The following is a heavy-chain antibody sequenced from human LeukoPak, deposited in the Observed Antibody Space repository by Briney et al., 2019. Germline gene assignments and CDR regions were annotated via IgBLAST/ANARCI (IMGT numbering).Heavy chain of an antibody. D-gene: IGHD4-17*01. CDR3: ARAGTTVTTLDY. Sequence: ASVKVSCKASGYTFTSYGISWVRQAPGQGLEWMGWINPNSGGTNYAQKFQGRVTMTRDTSISTAYMELSRLRSDDTAVYYCARAGTTVTTLDYWGQGTLVTVSS. V-gene: IGHV1-2*02. CDR2: INPNSGGT. CDR1: GYTFTSYG. J-gene: IGHJ4*02.